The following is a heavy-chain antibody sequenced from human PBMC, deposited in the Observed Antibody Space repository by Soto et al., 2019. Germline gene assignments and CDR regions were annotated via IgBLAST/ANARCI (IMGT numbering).Heavy chain of an antibody. J-gene: IGHJ4*02. Sequence: EVQLVESGGGLVQPGGSLRLSCAASGFTFSDHYMDWVRQAPGKGLEWVGRTRNKANSYTTEYAASVKGRFTSSRDDSIXXRYLQRSSLKTEDTAVDYCARTYSITMIEESYFDYWGQGTLVTVSS. CDR3: ARTYSITMIEESYFDY. CDR2: TRNKANSYTT. V-gene: IGHV3-72*01. D-gene: IGHD3-22*01. CDR1: GFTFSDHY.